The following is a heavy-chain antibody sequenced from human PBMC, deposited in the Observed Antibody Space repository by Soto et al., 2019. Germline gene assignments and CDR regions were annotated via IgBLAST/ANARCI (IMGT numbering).Heavy chain of an antibody. D-gene: IGHD6-19*01. CDR1: GYSFTSYW. V-gene: IGHV5-10-1*01. Sequence: GESLKISCKGSGYSFTSYWISWVRQMPGKGLEWMGRIDPSDSYTNYSPSFQGHVTISADKSISTAYLQWSSLKASDTAMYYCARLRGSSSGGPLNYYCYGMDGWCQGNTVTVSS. CDR3: ARLRGSSSGGPLNYYCYGMDG. CDR2: IDPSDSYT. J-gene: IGHJ6*02.